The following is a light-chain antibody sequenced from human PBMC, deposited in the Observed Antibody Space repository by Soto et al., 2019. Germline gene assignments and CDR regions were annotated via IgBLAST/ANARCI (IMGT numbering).Light chain of an antibody. CDR1: SSDFGGYNV. J-gene: IGLJ3*02. V-gene: IGLV2-23*03. CDR2: EGT. CDR3: CSYADTSTFRVV. Sequence: QSVLTQPASVSGSPGQSITISCSGTSSDFGGYNVVSWYQQHPGKAPKLIIYEGTKRPSGVSNRFSGSKSGNAASLTISGLQTEDEADYYCCSYADTSTFRVVFGGGTKLTVL.